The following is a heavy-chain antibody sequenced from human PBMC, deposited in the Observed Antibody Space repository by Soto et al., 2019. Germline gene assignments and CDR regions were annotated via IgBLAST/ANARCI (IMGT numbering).Heavy chain of an antibody. CDR2: ISYDGSNK. J-gene: IGHJ4*02. CDR3: AKLAARLGFDY. Sequence: QVQLVESGGGVVQPGRSLRLSCAASGFTFSSYGMHWVRQAPGKGLEWVAVISYDGSNKYYADSVKGRLTISRDNSKNTLYLQMNSLRAEDTAVYYCAKLAARLGFDYWGQGTLVTVSS. V-gene: IGHV3-30*18. D-gene: IGHD6-6*01. CDR1: GFTFSSYG.